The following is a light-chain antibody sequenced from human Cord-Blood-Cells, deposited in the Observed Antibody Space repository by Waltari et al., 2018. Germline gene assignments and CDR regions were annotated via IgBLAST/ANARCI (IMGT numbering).Light chain of an antibody. V-gene: IGKV1-33*01. CDR1: QDIRNY. J-gene: IGKJ2*01. CDR3: QQYDNLPYT. Sequence: DIQMTPSPSSLSAYVGDRVTITCQASQDIRNYLTWYQQKTGKAPKLLIYDASNLETGVPSRFSESGSGTDFTFTISSLQPEDIATYDCQQYDNLPYTFGQGTKLEIK. CDR2: DAS.